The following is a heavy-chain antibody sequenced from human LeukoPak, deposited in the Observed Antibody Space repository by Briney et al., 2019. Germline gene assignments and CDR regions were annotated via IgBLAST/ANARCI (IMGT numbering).Heavy chain of an antibody. Sequence: GASVKVSCKASGGTFSSYAINWVRQAPGQGLEWMGRINPILGIANYAQKFRGRVTITADKSTSTAYMELSSLRSEDTAVYYCARVRRSSGYAFDYWGQGTLVTVSS. V-gene: IGHV1-69*04. D-gene: IGHD3-22*01. J-gene: IGHJ4*02. CDR1: GGTFSSYA. CDR3: ARVRRSSGYAFDY. CDR2: INPILGIA.